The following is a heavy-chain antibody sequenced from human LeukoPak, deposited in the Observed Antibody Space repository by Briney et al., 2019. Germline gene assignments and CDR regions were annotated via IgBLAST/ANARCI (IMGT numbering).Heavy chain of an antibody. CDR2: ISGSGGST. J-gene: IGHJ5*02. V-gene: IGHV3-23*01. CDR1: GFTFSSYA. CDR3: AKDHRSFHGTTEFDP. Sequence: PGGSLRLSCAASGFTFSSYAMSWVRQAPGKGLEWVSTISGSGGSTYYADSVKGRFTISRDNSKNTPYLQMNSLRAEDTAVYYCAKDHRSFHGTTEFDPWGQGTLVTVSS. D-gene: IGHD6-13*01.